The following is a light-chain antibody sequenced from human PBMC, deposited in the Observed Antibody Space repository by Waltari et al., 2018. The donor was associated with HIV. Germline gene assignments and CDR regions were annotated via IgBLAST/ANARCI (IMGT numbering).Light chain of an antibody. V-gene: IGLV3-25*03. CDR3: QSADSTGTYWV. CDR1: PLPTQY. Sequence: SYELTQPPSASVSPGQTARLSCSGDPLPTQYVIWYQQRPGQAPVMVIYRDKERPSGIPDRFSGSSAGTTVTLTISGVQAEDEADYYCQSADSTGTYWVFGGGTKLTVL. J-gene: IGLJ3*02. CDR2: RDK.